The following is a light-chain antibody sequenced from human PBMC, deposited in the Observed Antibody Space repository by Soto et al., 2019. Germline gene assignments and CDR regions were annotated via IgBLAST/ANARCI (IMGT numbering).Light chain of an antibody. V-gene: IGKV1-5*03. CDR2: EAS. Sequence: DIQVTQSPSTLSASVGYRVIITCRASESISSSLAWYQQTPGKAPKLLLYEASSLYSGVPSRFSGSGSGTEFTLTVSSLQPEDFATYYCQEYNSYLRTFAQGTKVDI. CDR3: QEYNSYLRT. CDR1: ESISSS. J-gene: IGKJ1*01.